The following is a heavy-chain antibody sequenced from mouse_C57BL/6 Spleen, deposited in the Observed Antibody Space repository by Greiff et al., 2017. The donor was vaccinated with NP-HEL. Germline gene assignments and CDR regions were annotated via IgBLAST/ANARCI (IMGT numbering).Heavy chain of an antibody. Sequence: VQLQQSGAELARPGASVQLSCKASGYTFTSYGISWVKQRTGQGLEWIGEIYPRSGNTYYNEKFKGKATLTADKSSSTAYMELRSLTSEDSAVYFCARGGSSYLYYAMDYWGQGTSVTVSS. CDR3: ARGGSSYLYYAMDY. V-gene: IGHV1-81*01. J-gene: IGHJ4*01. D-gene: IGHD1-1*01. CDR2: IYPRSGNT. CDR1: GYTFTSYG.